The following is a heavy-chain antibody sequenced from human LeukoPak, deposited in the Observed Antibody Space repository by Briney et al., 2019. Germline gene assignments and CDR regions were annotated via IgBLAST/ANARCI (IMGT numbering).Heavy chain of an antibody. CDR3: AKDGGLWVSAHWGDS. J-gene: IGHJ4*02. V-gene: IGHV3-53*01. CDR1: GFTVSGNY. Sequence: PGGSLRLSCAASGFTVSGNYMSWVRQAPGKGLEWVSIIYSGGRTYYADSVKGRFTVSRDDSKNTLYLQMNSLRAEDTAVYYCAKDGGLWVSAHWGDSWGRGTLVTVSS. D-gene: IGHD7-27*01. CDR2: IYSGGRT.